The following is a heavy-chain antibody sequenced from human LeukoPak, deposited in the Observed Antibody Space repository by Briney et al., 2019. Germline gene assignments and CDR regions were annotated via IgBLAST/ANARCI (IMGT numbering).Heavy chain of an antibody. J-gene: IGHJ4*02. CDR3: ASKYYYDSSGYYPW. V-gene: IGHV1-18*01. CDR1: GYAFTSYG. D-gene: IGHD3-22*01. CDR2: ISAYNGNT. Sequence: ASVTVSCKASGYAFTSYGISWVRQAPGQGLEWMGWISAYNGNTNYAQKLQGRVTMSTDTSTSTAYMELRSLRSDDTAVYYCASKYYYDSSGYYPWWGQGTLVTVSS.